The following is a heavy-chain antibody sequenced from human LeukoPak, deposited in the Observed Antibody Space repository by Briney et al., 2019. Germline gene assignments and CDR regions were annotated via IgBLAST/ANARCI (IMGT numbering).Heavy chain of an antibody. D-gene: IGHD6-13*01. Sequence: SETLSLTCTVSGGSISNYYWSWIRQPPGKGLEWIGYIYYSGSTNYNPSLKSRVPISVDTSKNQFSLKLSSVTAADTALYYCARDLKQQLVLGAFDIWGQGTMVTVSS. CDR1: GGSISNYY. V-gene: IGHV4-59*01. CDR2: IYYSGST. J-gene: IGHJ3*02. CDR3: ARDLKQQLVLGAFDI.